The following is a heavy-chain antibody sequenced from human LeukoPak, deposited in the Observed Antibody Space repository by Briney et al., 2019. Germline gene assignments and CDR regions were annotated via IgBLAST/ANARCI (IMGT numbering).Heavy chain of an antibody. Sequence: SETLSLTCSVSGDSVSRSDSYWDWIRQPPGKGLEWIGTIYYSGRTYYSPSLKSRVTMSVDPSNNQFSLNLRPVTAADTALYYCARRRYYDGSGYLEWGQGTLLSVSS. D-gene: IGHD3-22*01. CDR1: GDSVSRSDSY. J-gene: IGHJ1*01. CDR3: ARRRYYDGSGYLE. V-gene: IGHV4-39*01. CDR2: IYYSGRT.